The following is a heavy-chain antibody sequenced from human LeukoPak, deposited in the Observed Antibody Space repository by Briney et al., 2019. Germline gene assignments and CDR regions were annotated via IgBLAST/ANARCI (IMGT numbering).Heavy chain of an antibody. CDR2: INHSGST. CDR1: GGSFSGYY. V-gene: IGHV4-34*01. CDR3: ARVRVQLWLGYYYGMDV. Sequence: SETLSLTCAVYGGSFSGYYWSWIRQPPGKGLEWIGEINHSGSTNYNPSLKSRVTISVDTSKHKFSLKLRSVTAADTAVYYCARVRVQLWLGYYYGMDVWGQGTTVTVSS. J-gene: IGHJ6*02. D-gene: IGHD5-18*01.